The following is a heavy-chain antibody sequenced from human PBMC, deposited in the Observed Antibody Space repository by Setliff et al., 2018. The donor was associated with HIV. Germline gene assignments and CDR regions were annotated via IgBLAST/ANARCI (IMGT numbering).Heavy chain of an antibody. CDR2: IYNSGTT. D-gene: IGHD1-1*01. Sequence: SETLSLTCTVSGGSISSGDYYWTWIRQPPGKGLEWIGYIYNSGTTHYNPAFESRLIISLDMSNNRFSLNLASVTAADTAVYYCARSNLEPTSRLFDPWGPGTLVTVSS. V-gene: IGHV4-30-4*08. CDR3: ARSNLEPTSRLFDP. J-gene: IGHJ5*02. CDR1: GGSISSGDYY.